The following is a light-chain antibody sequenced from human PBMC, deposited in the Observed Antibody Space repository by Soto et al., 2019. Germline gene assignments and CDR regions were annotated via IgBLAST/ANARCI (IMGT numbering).Light chain of an antibody. J-gene: IGLJ2*01. Sequence: QSALTQPASVSGSPGQSITISCTGTSSDVGGYNYVSWYQQHPGKAPKLMIYDVSNRPSGVSNRFSGSKSGNTASLTISGVQAEDEADYYCSSYPSSSTPVVFGGGTKLTVL. V-gene: IGLV2-14*01. CDR1: SSDVGGYNY. CDR2: DVS. CDR3: SSYPSSSTPVV.